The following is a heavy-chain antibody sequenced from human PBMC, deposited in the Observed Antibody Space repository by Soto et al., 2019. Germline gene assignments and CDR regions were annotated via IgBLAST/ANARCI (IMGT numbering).Heavy chain of an antibody. Sequence: PVESLRLSCEASGFTFSGFDMHWVRQPTGKGLEWVSTIGTAGDTYYAVSVKGRFTISRDNAKNSLSLQMNSLRAGDTAVYFCARGQEVGAHFFDSWGQGTQVTVSS. CDR1: GFTFSGFD. V-gene: IGHV3-13*01. CDR3: ARGQEVGAHFFDS. CDR2: IGTAGDT. D-gene: IGHD2-15*01. J-gene: IGHJ4*02.